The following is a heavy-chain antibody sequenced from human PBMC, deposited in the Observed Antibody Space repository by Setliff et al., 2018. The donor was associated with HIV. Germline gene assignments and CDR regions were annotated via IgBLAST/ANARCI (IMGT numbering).Heavy chain of an antibody. D-gene: IGHD2-21*02. Sequence: ETLSLTCAVYGGSFSGYYWTWIRQTPGKGLEWIGEINHRGSTNYNPSLKSRVTISVDTSKNQFSLKLSSVTAADTAVYYCARKLGVTYYYFDSWGQEPWSPSP. CDR3: ARKLGVTYYYFDS. V-gene: IGHV4-34*01. CDR2: INHRGST. J-gene: IGHJ4*01. CDR1: GGSFSGYY.